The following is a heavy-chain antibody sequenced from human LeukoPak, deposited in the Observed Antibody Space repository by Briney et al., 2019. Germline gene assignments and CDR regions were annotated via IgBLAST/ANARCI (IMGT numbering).Heavy chain of an antibody. CDR3: ARDSTPSPRYCSSTSCFKYYFDY. J-gene: IGHJ4*02. V-gene: IGHV3-21*01. Sequence: GGSLRLSCAASGFTFSSYTMNWVRQAAGKGLKWVSSISHSGRYIYYADSVKGRFTISRDNAKNSLFLKMNSLRAEDTAVYFCARDSTPSPRYCSSTSCFKYYFDYWGQGTLVTVSS. CDR2: ISHSGRYI. D-gene: IGHD2-2*01. CDR1: GFTFSSYT.